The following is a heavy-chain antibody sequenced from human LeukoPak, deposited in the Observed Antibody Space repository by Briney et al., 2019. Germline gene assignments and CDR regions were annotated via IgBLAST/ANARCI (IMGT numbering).Heavy chain of an antibody. CDR2: INPSGGST. J-gene: IGHJ4*02. V-gene: IGHV1-46*01. Sequence: ASVKVSCKASGYTFTSYHMHWVRQAPGQGLEWMGIINPSGGSTNYAQRFRGRVTMTRDMSTGTVYMELSSLTSEDTAVYYCAKDRSIGTYYTFDHWGQGTLVTVSS. CDR1: GYTFTSYH. D-gene: IGHD1-26*01. CDR3: AKDRSIGTYYTFDH.